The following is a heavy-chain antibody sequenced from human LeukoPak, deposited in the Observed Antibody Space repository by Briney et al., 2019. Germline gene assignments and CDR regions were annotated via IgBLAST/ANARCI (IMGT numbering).Heavy chain of an antibody. J-gene: IGHJ4*02. CDR2: ISGSGGST. CDR3: AKDGANITMIVVVITGFDY. D-gene: IGHD3-22*01. Sequence: GGSLRLSCAASGFTFSSYAMSWVRQAPGKGLEWVSAISGSGGSTYYADSVEGRFTISRDNSKNTLYLQMNSLRAEDTAVYYCAKDGANITMIVVVITGFDYWGQGTLVTVSS. CDR1: GFTFSSYA. V-gene: IGHV3-23*01.